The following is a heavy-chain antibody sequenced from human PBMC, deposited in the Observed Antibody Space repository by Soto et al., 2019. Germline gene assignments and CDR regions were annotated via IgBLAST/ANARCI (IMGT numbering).Heavy chain of an antibody. Sequence: QVQMAQSGGEVKKLGASLKVSCKAFGYTFTNYGISWVRQAPGQRLEWMGWISPYNGHTNSAQKFQDRMSMTTDTSTATAYMELRSLRTDDTAVYYCARDHPFIVATMSIDFWGQGTLVSVSS. V-gene: IGHV1-18*01. CDR2: ISPYNGHT. J-gene: IGHJ4*02. D-gene: IGHD5-12*01. CDR1: GYTFTNYG. CDR3: ARDHPFIVATMSIDF.